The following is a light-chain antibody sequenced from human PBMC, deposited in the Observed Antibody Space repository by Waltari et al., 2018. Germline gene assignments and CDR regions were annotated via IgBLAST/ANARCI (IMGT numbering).Light chain of an antibody. Sequence: QSAQTQPASVYRSPGQSNAIPSPGPNSEVGGYALIFFYQHHPVKAPKLMIYELSTRPSGVSNRFSGSKSGNTASLTISGLQAEDEADYYCHSHTTTGTLWVLGGGTKLTVL. CDR2: ELS. CDR1: NSEVGGYAL. V-gene: IGLV2-14*02. J-gene: IGLJ3*02. CDR3: HSHTTTGTLWV.